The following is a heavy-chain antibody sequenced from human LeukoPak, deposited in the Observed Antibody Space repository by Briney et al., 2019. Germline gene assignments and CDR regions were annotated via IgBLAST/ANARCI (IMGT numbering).Heavy chain of an antibody. D-gene: IGHD3-10*01. CDR3: ARAPYGSGSPNDY. J-gene: IGHJ4*02. CDR2: IYYSGST. Sequence: SETLSLTCTVSGGSISSYYWSWIRQPPGKGLEWIGYIYYSGSTNYNPSLKSRVTISVDTSKNQFSLKLSSVTAADTAVYYCARAPYGSGSPNDYWGQGTLVTVSS. V-gene: IGHV4-59*01. CDR1: GGSISSYY.